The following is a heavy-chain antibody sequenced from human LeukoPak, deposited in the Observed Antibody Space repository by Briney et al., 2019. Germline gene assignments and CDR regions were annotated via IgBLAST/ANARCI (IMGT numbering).Heavy chain of an antibody. Sequence: PSETLSLTCTVSGYSISSGYYWGWLRQPPGKGLEWIGSLYQSGNTYYNPSLKSRVTISPDMSKNQFSLTLTSVTAADTAVYYCARDGYNYGLDRFDYWGHGTLVTVSS. V-gene: IGHV4-38-2*02. CDR3: ARDGYNYGLDRFDY. D-gene: IGHD5-18*01. CDR1: GYSISSGYY. J-gene: IGHJ4*01. CDR2: LYQSGNT.